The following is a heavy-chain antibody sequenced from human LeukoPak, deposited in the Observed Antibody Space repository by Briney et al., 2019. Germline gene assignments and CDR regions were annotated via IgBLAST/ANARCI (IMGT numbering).Heavy chain of an antibody. V-gene: IGHV3-21*01. CDR1: GFTFSSYS. CDR2: ISSRSSYI. Sequence: GGSLRLSCAASGFTFSSYSMNWVRQAPGKGLEWVSFISSRSSYIYYADSVKGRFTISRDNAKNSLYLQMNSLRAEDTAVYYCARDKNPDYYGSGSYFDYWGQGTLVTVSS. D-gene: IGHD3-10*01. CDR3: ARDKNPDYYGSGSYFDY. J-gene: IGHJ4*02.